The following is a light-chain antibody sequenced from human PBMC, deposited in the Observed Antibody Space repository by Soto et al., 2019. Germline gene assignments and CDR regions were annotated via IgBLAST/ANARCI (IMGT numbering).Light chain of an antibody. CDR1: QSVRSSY. V-gene: IGKV3D-20*01. J-gene: IGKJ4*01. Sequence: EIVLTQSPATLSLSPGERATLSCGARQSVRSSYLAWYQQKPGLAPRLLIYDASSRATGIPDRFSGSGSGTDFTLTISRLEPEDFAVYYCQQYGSSPPRLTFGGGTKVEIK. CDR3: QQYGSSPPRLT. CDR2: DAS.